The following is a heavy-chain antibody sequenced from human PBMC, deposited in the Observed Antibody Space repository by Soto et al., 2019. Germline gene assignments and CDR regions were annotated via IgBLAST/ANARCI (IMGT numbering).Heavy chain of an antibody. CDR2: INHSGGT. CDR1: GGSFSGYY. V-gene: IGHV4-34*01. D-gene: IGHD2-2*01. CDR3: ARGVGYCSSTSCSSWFDP. J-gene: IGHJ5*02. Sequence: SETLSLTCAVYGGSFSGYYWSWIRQPPGKGLEWIGEINHSGGTNYNPSLKSRVTISVDTSKNQFSLKLSSVTAADTAVYYCARGVGYCSSTSCSSWFDPWGQGTLVTVSS.